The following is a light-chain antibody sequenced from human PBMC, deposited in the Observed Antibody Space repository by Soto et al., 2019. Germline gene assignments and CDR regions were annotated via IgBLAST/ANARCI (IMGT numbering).Light chain of an antibody. CDR3: TQHKSYPVT. CDR2: AAS. Sequence: DIQMTQSPSSLSASIGDRVTITCRASQGIRNDLAWYQQRPGKAPKRLIYAASTLQSGVPSRFNGNGAGTEFTLTIDSLQSEDFATYYCTQHKSYPVTFGGGPKVEIK. V-gene: IGKV1-17*01. CDR1: QGIRND. J-gene: IGKJ4*01.